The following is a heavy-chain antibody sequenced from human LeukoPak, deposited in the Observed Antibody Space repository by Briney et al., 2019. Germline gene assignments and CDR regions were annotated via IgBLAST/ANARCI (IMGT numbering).Heavy chain of an antibody. CDR2: INPNSGAT. D-gene: IGHD2/OR15-2a*01. CDR1: GYTFTVHF. J-gene: IGHJ4*02. CDR3: ARGAYSTDDYSGVGDY. V-gene: IGHV1-2*02. Sequence: ASVKVSCKTSGYTFTVHFIHWVRQAPGQGLEWMGWINPNSGATKDTQRSQGRVTMTRDTSISTAYMELSRLTSDDTAVYYCARGAYSTDDYSGVGDYWGQGSLVTVSS.